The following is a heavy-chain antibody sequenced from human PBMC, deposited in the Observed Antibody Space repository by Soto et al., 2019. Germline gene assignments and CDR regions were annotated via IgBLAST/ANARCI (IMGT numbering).Heavy chain of an antibody. D-gene: IGHD1-26*01. Sequence: GGSLRLSCGASGFTFSSYAGSWVRQAPGKGLEWVSAISGSGGSTYYADSVKGRFTISRDNSKNTLYLQMNSLRAEDTAVYYCAKDGSYFYYYGMDVWGQGTTVTVSS. CDR2: ISGSGGST. V-gene: IGHV3-23*01. CDR1: GFTFSSYA. CDR3: AKDGSYFYYYGMDV. J-gene: IGHJ6*02.